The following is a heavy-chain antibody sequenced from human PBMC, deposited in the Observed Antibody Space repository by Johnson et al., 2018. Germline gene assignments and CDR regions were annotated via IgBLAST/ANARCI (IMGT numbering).Heavy chain of an antibody. CDR2: ISYHSGTI. CDR1: GFTFDDYA. D-gene: IGHD2-21*01. Sequence: VQLVQSGGGLVKXGGSLRLXCAASGFTFDDYAMNWVRPPPGKGLEWVSGISYHSGTIGYADPVQGRFTISRVDAQNSLYQPMTRLRTGYRALTSLLNGRFTMSRDNAKNTLNLQMNSLRTEETALYCGVKGGERGYSFGYDYWGQGTLGTVSS. J-gene: IGHJ4*02. CDR3: LNGRFTMSRDNAKNTLNLQMNSLRTEETALYCGVKGGERGYSFGYDY. V-gene: IGHV3-9*01.